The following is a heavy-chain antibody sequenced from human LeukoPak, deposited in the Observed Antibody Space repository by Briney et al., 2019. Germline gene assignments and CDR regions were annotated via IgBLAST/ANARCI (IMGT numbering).Heavy chain of an antibody. D-gene: IGHD5-18*01. V-gene: IGHV3-48*03. J-gene: IGHJ4*02. Sequence: GGSLRLSCAASGFTFSSYEMNWVSQAPGKGLEWVSYISSSGSTIYYADSVKGRFTISRDNAKNSLYLQMNSLRAEDTAVYYCAREPRGWYSYGPSEGILYWGQGTLVTVSS. CDR2: ISSSGSTI. CDR1: GFTFSSYE. CDR3: AREPRGWYSYGPSEGILY.